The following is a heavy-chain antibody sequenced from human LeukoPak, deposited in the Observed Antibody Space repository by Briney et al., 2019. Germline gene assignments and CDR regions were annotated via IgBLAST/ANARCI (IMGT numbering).Heavy chain of an antibody. D-gene: IGHD3-22*01. CDR3: AKLHGYYYDSSGYYFDY. V-gene: IGHV3-23*01. Sequence: GGSLRLPCAASGFTFSSYAMSWVRQAPGKGLEWVSAISGSGGSTYYADSVKGRFTISRDNSKNTLYLQMNSLRAEDTAVYYCAKLHGYYYDSSGYYFDYWGQGTLVTVSS. CDR2: ISGSGGST. CDR1: GFTFSSYA. J-gene: IGHJ4*02.